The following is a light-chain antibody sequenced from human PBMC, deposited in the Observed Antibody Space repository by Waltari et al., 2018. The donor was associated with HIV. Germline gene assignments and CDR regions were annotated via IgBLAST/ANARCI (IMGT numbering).Light chain of an antibody. CDR3: SSFAPTNKFYVL. CDR2: EVT. J-gene: IGLJ2*01. Sequence: QSTLTQPPSASGSPGQSVTISCTGTSSDIGGYNYVYWYQQHPGKAPKPIMTEVTKRPSGVPDRFSGSKSGNTASLTVSGLQADDEALYYCSSFAPTNKFYVLFGGGTTLTVL. V-gene: IGLV2-8*01. CDR1: SSDIGGYNY.